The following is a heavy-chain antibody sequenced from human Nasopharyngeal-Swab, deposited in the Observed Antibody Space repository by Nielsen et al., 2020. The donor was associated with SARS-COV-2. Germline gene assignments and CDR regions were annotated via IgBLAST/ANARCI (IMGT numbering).Heavy chain of an antibody. CDR3: ARLSAYGYGLEIYYYYYYGMDV. CDR1: GFTVSSNY. CDR2: IYSGGST. D-gene: IGHD5-18*01. J-gene: IGHJ6*02. V-gene: IGHV3-53*01. Sequence: GGSLRLSCAASGFTVSSNYMSWVRQAPGKGLEWVSVIYSGGSTYYADSVKGRFTISRDNAKNSLYLQMNSLRAEDTAVYYCARLSAYGYGLEIYYYYYYGMDVWGQGTTVTVSS.